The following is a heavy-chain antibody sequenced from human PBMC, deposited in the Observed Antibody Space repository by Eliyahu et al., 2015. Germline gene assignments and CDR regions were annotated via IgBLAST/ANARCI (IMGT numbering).Heavy chain of an antibody. CDR2: ISPSDGT. D-gene: IGHD6-19*01. CDR3: AKRGEAVAGTWYSQNFDY. J-gene: IGHJ4*02. V-gene: IGHV3-23*01. Sequence: EVQLLESGGGLVQPGGSLRLSCAASGFTFINYAMTWVRQVPGKGLEWVSVISPSDGTYYADSVKGRFTISRDNSKNTLYLQMNSLRAEDTAVYYCAKRGEAVAGTWYSQNFDYWGQGALVTVSS. CDR1: GFTFINYA.